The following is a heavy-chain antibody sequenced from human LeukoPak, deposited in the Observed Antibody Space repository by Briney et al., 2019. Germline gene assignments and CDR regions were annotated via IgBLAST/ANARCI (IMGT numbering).Heavy chain of an antibody. D-gene: IGHD3-10*01. CDR1: GFTFSSYA. CDR2: ISYDGSNK. CDR3: ARVLLWFGERPGGYGMDV. Sequence: PGRSLRLSCAASGFTFSSYAMHWVRQAPAKGLEWVAVISYDGSNKYYADSVKGRFTISRDNSKNTLYLQMNSLRAEDTAVYYCARVLLWFGERPGGYGMDVWGQGTTVTVSS. V-gene: IGHV3-30-3*01. J-gene: IGHJ6*02.